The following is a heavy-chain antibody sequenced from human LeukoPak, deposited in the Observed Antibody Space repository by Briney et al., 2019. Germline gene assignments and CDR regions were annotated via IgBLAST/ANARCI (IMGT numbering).Heavy chain of an antibody. CDR3: ARDGISCTGGHCYFAS. Sequence: GGSLRLSCETSGFILGNYWMHWVRQAPGKGLVWVSRINNDGSSTTYADSVKGRFTISRDNARNTPYLQMNSLRAEDTAIYYCARDGISCTGGHCYFASWGQGTLVTVSS. J-gene: IGHJ4*02. CDR1: GFILGNYW. V-gene: IGHV3-74*01. CDR2: INNDGSST. D-gene: IGHD2-8*02.